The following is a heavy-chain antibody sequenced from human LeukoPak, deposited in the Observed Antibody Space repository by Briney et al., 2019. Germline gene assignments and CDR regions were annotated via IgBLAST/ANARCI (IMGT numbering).Heavy chain of an antibody. V-gene: IGHV4-59*01. CDR3: ARDSYGFSDYYYGMDV. D-gene: IGHD4-17*01. J-gene: IGHJ6*02. CDR1: GGSISSYY. CDR2: IYYSGST. Sequence: KSSETLSLICTVSGGSISSYYWSWIRQPPGKGLEWIGYIYYSGSTNYNPSLKSRVTISVDTSKNQFSLKLSSVTAADTAVYYCARDSYGFSDYYYGMDVWGQGTTVTVSS.